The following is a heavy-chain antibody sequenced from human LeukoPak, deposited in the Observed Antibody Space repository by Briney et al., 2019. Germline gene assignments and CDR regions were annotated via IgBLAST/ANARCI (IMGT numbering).Heavy chain of an antibody. J-gene: IGHJ5*02. D-gene: IGHD5-24*01. CDR3: AKARDAYNYYWFDP. CDR2: ISGGYTAAA. CDR1: GFTFSSYA. Sequence: GGSLRLSCAASGFTFSSYAMSWVRQAPGKGLEWVSAISGGYTAAADYADSVKGRFTISRDNYDNTLYLEMNSLRAEDTALYYCAKARDAYNYYWFDPWGQGTLVTVSS. V-gene: IGHV3-23*01.